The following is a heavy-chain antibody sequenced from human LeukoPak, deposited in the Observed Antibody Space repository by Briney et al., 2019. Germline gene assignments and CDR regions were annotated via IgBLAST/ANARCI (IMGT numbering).Heavy chain of an antibody. J-gene: IGHJ6*02. Sequence: PGGSLRLSRAASGFTFSSYAMHWVRQAPGKGLEWVAVISYDGSNKYYADSVKGRFTISRDNSKNTLYLQMNSLRAEDTAVYYCARVYGDADYGMDVWGQGTTVTVSS. CDR1: GFTFSSYA. D-gene: IGHD4-17*01. CDR3: ARVYGDADYGMDV. V-gene: IGHV3-30-3*01. CDR2: ISYDGSNK.